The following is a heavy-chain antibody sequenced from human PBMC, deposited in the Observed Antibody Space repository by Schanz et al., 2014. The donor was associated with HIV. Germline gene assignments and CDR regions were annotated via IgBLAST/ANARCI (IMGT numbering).Heavy chain of an antibody. CDR2: ISYDGSNK. CDR1: GFSFRTHG. D-gene: IGHD6-6*01. CDR3: ANTEFPYSSSSDYYYGMDV. V-gene: IGHV3-30*18. Sequence: QVQLVESGGDVVQPEGSLRLSCEASGFSFRTHGMHWVRQTPGKGLEWVAVISYDGSNKYYADSVKGRFTISRDNSKKTLYLQMNSLRAEDTAVYYCANTEFPYSSSSDYYYGMDVWGQGTTVTVSS. J-gene: IGHJ6*02.